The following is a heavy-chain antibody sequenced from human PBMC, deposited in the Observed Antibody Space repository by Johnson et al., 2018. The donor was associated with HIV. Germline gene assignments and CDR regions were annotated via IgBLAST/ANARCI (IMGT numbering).Heavy chain of an antibody. CDR1: GITVSSNY. Sequence: VQLVESGGGVVQPGRSLRLSCAASGITVSSNYMSWVRQAPGKGLEWVSVIFTVGDVYYADSVKGRFTISRDNSKNFLYLQMNSLRAEDTAVYYCARDAGGGRIVVDYDAFDIWGQGTMVTVSS. CDR3: ARDAGGGRIVVDYDAFDI. V-gene: IGHV3-66*01. CDR2: IFTVGDV. J-gene: IGHJ3*02. D-gene: IGHD3-22*01.